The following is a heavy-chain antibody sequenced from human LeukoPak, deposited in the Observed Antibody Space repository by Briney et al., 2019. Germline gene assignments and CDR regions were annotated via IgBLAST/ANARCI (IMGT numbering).Heavy chain of an antibody. D-gene: IGHD3-22*01. Sequence: SETLSLTCTVSGGSISSYYWSWIRQPPGKELEWIGYIYYSGSTNYNPSLKSRVTISVDTSKNQFSLKLSSVTAADTAVYYCARHQATMIVVVITANWFDPWGQGTLVTVSS. CDR2: IYYSGST. CDR3: ARHQATMIVVVITANWFDP. J-gene: IGHJ5*02. CDR1: GGSISSYY. V-gene: IGHV4-59*08.